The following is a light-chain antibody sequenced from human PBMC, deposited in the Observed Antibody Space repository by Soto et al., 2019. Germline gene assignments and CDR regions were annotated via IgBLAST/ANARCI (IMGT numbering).Light chain of an antibody. J-gene: IGKJ4*01. Sequence: VSAQVPGTVSSSPGQRGTVSRTDSQPVFIRYLAWYQQKPGQAPRLLIYGASTTATGIPDRFSGSGSGTDFTVTVSRLEPEDFAVYYCQQFGDSLTFGRGTEVDIK. V-gene: IGKV3-20*01. CDR1: QPVFIRY. CDR3: QQFGDSLT. CDR2: GAS.